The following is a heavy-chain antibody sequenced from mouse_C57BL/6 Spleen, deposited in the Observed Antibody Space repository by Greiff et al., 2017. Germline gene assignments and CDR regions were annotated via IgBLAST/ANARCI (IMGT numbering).Heavy chain of an antibody. CDR1: GYTFTDYN. CDR3: ARRAEIYYYGSSYEWYFDV. Sequence: VQLQQSGPELVKPGASVKIPCKASGYTFTDYNMDWVKQSHGKSLEWIGDINPNNGGTIYNQKFKGKATLTVDKSSSTAYMELRSLTSEDTAVYYCARRAEIYYYGSSYEWYFDVWGTGTTVTVSS. CDR2: INPNNGGT. D-gene: IGHD1-1*01. J-gene: IGHJ1*03. V-gene: IGHV1-18*01.